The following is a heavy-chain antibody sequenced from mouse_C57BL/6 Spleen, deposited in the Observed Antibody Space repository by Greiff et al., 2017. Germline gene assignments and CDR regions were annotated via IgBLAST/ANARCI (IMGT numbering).Heavy chain of an antibody. CDR2: IDPETGGT. V-gene: IGHV1-15*01. CDR1: GYTFTDYE. J-gene: IGHJ1*03. Sequence: QVQLKESGAELVRPGASVTLSCKASGYTFTDYEMHWVKQTPVHGLEWIGAIDPETGGTAYNQKFKGKAILTADKSSSTAYMELRSLTSEDSAVYYCTRRGYYAEGYFDVWGTGTTVTVSS. D-gene: IGHD2-13*01. CDR3: TRRGYYAEGYFDV.